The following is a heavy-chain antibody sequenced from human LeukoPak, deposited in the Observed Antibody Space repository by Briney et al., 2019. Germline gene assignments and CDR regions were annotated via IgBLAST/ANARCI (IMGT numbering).Heavy chain of an antibody. CDR2: IYVADSDT. J-gene: IGHJ4*02. CDR3: ARRVGATHFDY. V-gene: IGHV5-51*01. D-gene: IGHD1-26*01. Sequence: GESLKISCRGSGYTFSSFWIGWVRQMPGKGLEWLGIIYVADSDTRYSPSVQGHVTISADESMNTAYLQWSSLEASDTGMYYCARRVGATHFDYWGQGTLVTVSS. CDR1: GYTFSSFW.